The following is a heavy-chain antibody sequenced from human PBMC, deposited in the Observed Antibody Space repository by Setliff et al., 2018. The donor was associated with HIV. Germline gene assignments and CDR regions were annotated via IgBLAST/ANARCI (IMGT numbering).Heavy chain of an antibody. J-gene: IGHJ4*02. Sequence: ASVKVSCKASGYTSTNYAINWVRQAPGQGLEWMGWINTDTGNPTYAQGFTGRFVFSLDTSVNTAYLQISSLKTEDSAVYYCARGPPSQVDYWGQGTQVTVSS. V-gene: IGHV7-4-1*02. CDR1: GYTSTNYA. CDR3: ARGPPSQVDY. CDR2: INTDTGNP.